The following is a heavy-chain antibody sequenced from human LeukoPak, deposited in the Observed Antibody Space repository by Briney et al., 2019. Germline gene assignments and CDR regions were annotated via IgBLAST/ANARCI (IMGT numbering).Heavy chain of an antibody. CDR3: AKDHSGSSGWYYFDY. Sequence: GGSLRLSCAASGFTFSSYAMSWVRQAPGKGLEWVSAISGSGGSTYYADSVKGRFTISRDNSKNTLYLQMNGLRAEDTAVYYCAKDHSGSSGWYYFDYWGQGTLVTVSS. CDR2: ISGSGGST. J-gene: IGHJ4*02. V-gene: IGHV3-23*01. D-gene: IGHD6-19*01. CDR1: GFTFSSYA.